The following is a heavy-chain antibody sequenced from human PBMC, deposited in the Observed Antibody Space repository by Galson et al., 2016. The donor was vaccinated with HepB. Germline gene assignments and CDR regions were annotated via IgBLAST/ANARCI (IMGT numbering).Heavy chain of an antibody. J-gene: IGHJ4*02. CDR3: AKTNNGNYWGWRAFDF. Sequence: LSCAASGFAFNTYAMHWVRQAPGKGLEWVAVVSYDGHDTRSADSVKGRFTISRDNSKSTLYLQMDSLRPEDTAVYYCAKTNNGNYWGWRAFDFWAQGTLVTVSS. CDR2: VSYDGHDT. CDR1: GFAFNTYA. D-gene: IGHD1-26*01. V-gene: IGHV3-30*18.